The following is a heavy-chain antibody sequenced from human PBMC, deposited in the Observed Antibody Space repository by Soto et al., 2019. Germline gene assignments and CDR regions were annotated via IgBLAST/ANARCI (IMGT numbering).Heavy chain of an antibody. Sequence: SETLSLTCTVSGGSISSSSYYWGWIRQPPGKGLEWIGSIYYSGSTYYNPSLKSRVTISVDTSKNQFSLKLSSVTAADTAVYYCVRQLNRPMAGDDWGQRAQVTGSS. J-gene: IGHJ4*02. CDR1: GGSISSSSYY. D-gene: IGHD6-19*01. CDR2: IYYSGST. V-gene: IGHV4-39*01. CDR3: VRQLNRPMAGDD.